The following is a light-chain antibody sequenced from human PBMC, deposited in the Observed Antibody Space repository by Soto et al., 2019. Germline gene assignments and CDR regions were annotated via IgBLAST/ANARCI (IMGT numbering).Light chain of an antibody. CDR2: SAS. CDR3: QHYNNWPPWT. Sequence: EIVMTQSPDTLSVSPGERATLSCRASQSVSNNLAWYQQKPGQVPRLLIYSASTRATGIPARFSGSGCGTAFTLTISSLQSEDFAVYYCQHYNNWPPWTFGQGTKVEIK. J-gene: IGKJ1*01. CDR1: QSVSNN. V-gene: IGKV3-15*01.